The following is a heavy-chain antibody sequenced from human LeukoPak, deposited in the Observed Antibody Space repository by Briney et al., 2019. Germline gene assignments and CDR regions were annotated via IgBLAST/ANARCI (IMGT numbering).Heavy chain of an antibody. V-gene: IGHV4-39*07. CDR3: ASLRSGSYLT. D-gene: IGHD3-10*01. CDR2: IYYSGST. J-gene: IGHJ5*02. CDR1: GGSISSSSYY. Sequence: SETLSLTCTVSGGSISSSSYYWGWIRQPPGKGLEWIGSIYYSGSTYYNPSLKSRVTISVDTSKNQFFLKLSSVTAADTAVYYCASLRSGSYLTWGQGTLVTVSS.